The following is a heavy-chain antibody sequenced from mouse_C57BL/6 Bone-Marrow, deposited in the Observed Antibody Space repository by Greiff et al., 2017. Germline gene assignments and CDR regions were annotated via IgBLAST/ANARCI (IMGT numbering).Heavy chain of an antibody. V-gene: IGHV1-15*01. J-gene: IGHJ1*03. CDR1: GYTFTDYE. CDR2: IDPETGGT. Sequence: VQLQQPGAELVMPGASVKLSCKASGYTFTDYEMHWVKQTPVHGLEWIGAIDPETGGTAYNQKFKGKAILTADKSSSTAYMELRSLTSEDSAVYYCTRGGDWYFDVWGTGTTVTVSS. CDR3: TRGGDWYFDV.